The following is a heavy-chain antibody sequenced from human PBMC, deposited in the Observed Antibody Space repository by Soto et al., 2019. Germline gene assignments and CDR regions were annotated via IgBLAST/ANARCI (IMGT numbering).Heavy chain of an antibody. D-gene: IGHD3-10*01. Sequence: ASVKVSCKASGYTFTSYYMHWVRQAPGQGLEWMGIINPSGGSPNYAQKFQGRVTITADESTSTAYMELSRLRSEDTAVYYCARDRDDYGSGNYYNRIDFWGQGTLVTVTS. J-gene: IGHJ4*02. CDR2: INPSGGSP. V-gene: IGHV1-46*01. CDR1: GYTFTSYY. CDR3: ARDRDDYGSGNYYNRIDF.